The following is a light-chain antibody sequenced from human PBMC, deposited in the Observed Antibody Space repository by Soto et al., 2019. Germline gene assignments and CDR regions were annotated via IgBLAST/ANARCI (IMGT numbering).Light chain of an antibody. CDR3: QAWDSSVV. V-gene: IGLV3-1*01. CDR2: QNN. Sequence: SYELTQPPSVSVSPGQTASITCSGNNLGNKYVCWYQQKPGQSPVLVIYQNNNRPSGIPERFSGSNSGNTATLTISGTQAMDEADYYCQAWDSSVVFGGGTQLTVL. J-gene: IGLJ2*01. CDR1: NLGNKY.